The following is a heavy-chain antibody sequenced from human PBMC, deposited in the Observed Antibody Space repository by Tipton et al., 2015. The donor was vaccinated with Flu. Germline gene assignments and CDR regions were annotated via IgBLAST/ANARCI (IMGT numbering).Heavy chain of an antibody. Sequence: QLVQSGAEVKKPGASVKVSCKASGYTFTRYGISWVRQAPGQGPEWMGWIRVYNGNTNYAEKFQDRVTMTTDTSTSTAYMELRSLRSDDTALYYCARDWPYCSGGSCFSDIWGQGTLVTVCS. CDR2: IRVYNGNT. D-gene: IGHD2-15*01. V-gene: IGHV1-18*01. CDR1: GYTFTRYG. J-gene: IGHJ4*02. CDR3: ARDWPYCSGGSCFSDI.